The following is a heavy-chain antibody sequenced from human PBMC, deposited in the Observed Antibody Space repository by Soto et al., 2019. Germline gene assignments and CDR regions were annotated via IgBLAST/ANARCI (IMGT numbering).Heavy chain of an antibody. CDR2: INPDNGNT. CDR1: GYTFTRYT. Sequence: QVQLVQSGAEGKKPGASVKISCKASGYTFTRYTMNWVRQAPGQRLEWMGWINPDNGNTKSSQKFQDRVIITRDTSASTAYMDLISLRAEDTAVYYCATGIATGQVDPWGQGTLVTVSS. V-gene: IGHV1-3*01. J-gene: IGHJ5*02. D-gene: IGHD2-15*01. CDR3: ATGIATGQVDP.